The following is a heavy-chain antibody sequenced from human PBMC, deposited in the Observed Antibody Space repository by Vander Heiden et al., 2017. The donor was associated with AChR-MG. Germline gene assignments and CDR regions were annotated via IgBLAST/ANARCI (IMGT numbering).Heavy chain of an antibody. J-gene: IGHJ6*02. CDR3: AREGPGELLSRYYYGMDV. CDR1: GYTFTGYD. V-gene: IGHV1-2*02. Sequence: QVQLVQSGAEVKKPGASVKVSCKASGYTFTGYDMHWVRQAPGQGLEWMGWINPNSGGTNYAQKFQGRVTMTRDTSISTAYMELSRLRSDDTAVYYCAREGPGELLSRYYYGMDVWGQGTTVTVSS. D-gene: IGHD1-26*01. CDR2: INPNSGGT.